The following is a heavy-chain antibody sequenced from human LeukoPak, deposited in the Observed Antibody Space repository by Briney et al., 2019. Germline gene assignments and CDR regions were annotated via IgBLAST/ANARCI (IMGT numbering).Heavy chain of an antibody. D-gene: IGHD3-22*01. CDR1: GFTFDDYA. V-gene: IGHV3-9*01. Sequence: GGSLRLSCAASGFTFDDYAMHWVRQAPGKGLEWVSGISWNSGSIVYADSVKGRFTISRDSAKNSLYLQMNSLRAEDTALYYCAKAGEYYYDSSAWGYFDYWGQGTLVTVSS. CDR2: ISWNSGSI. CDR3: AKAGEYYYDSSAWGYFDY. J-gene: IGHJ4*02.